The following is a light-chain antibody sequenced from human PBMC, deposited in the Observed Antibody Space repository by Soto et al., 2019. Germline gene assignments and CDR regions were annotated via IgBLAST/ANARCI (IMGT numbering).Light chain of an antibody. CDR2: EDN. J-gene: IGLJ2*01. CDR3: QSYDSSNVV. V-gene: IGLV6-57*04. Sequence: NFMLTQPHSVSESPGKTVTISCTRSSGSIASNYVQWYQQRPGSAPTTVIYEDNQRPSGVPDRFSGSIDSSSNAASLTTSGLKTEEEADYYCQSYDSSNVVFGGGTKLTVL. CDR1: SGSIASNY.